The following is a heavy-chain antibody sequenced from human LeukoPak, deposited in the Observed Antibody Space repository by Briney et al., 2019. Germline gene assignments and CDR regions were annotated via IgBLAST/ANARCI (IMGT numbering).Heavy chain of an antibody. CDR3: ARGGECGSCDGFDM. Sequence: SETLSLTCAVNGGSFSGYYWIWIRQPPGKGLEWIGEINHSGSTNYNPSLKSRVSISVDTSKNQFSLKLSSVTAADTAVYYCARGGECGSCDGFDMWGQGIMVTVSS. J-gene: IGHJ3*02. CDR2: INHSGST. V-gene: IGHV4-34*01. CDR1: GGSFSGYY. D-gene: IGHD2-15*01.